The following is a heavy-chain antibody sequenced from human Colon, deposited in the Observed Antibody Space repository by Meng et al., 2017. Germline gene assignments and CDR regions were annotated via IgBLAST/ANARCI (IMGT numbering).Heavy chain of an antibody. V-gene: IGHV4-4*02. D-gene: IGHD1-14*01. Sequence: QVQLQGSGPGLVTPSGPLSLTCAVSGVSISSASWWGWVRQPPGKGLEWIGEIFQSGSTNYNPSLKSRVTISVDKSKNHLSLSLSSVTAADTAVYYCAKAAAYNLDIWGQGTLVTVSS. CDR2: IFQSGST. CDR3: AKAAAYNLDI. CDR1: GVSISSASW. J-gene: IGHJ4*02.